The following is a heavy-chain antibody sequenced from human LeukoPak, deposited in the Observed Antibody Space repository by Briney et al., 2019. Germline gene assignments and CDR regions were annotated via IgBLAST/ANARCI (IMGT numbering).Heavy chain of an antibody. Sequence: ASVKVSCKASGGTFSSYAISWVRQAPGKGLEWMGGFDPEDGETIYAQKFQGRVTMTEDTSTDTAYMELSSLRSEDTAVYYCATGLPFYGGNSDSDYWGQGTLVTVSS. CDR1: GGTFSSYA. V-gene: IGHV1-24*01. CDR3: ATGLPFYGGNSDSDY. J-gene: IGHJ4*02. D-gene: IGHD4-23*01. CDR2: FDPEDGET.